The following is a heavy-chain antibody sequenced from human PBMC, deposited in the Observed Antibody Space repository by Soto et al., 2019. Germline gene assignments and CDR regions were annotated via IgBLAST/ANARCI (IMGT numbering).Heavy chain of an antibody. V-gene: IGHV3-21*01. CDR3: ARATVTTGRIGDFDM. Sequence: EVQLVESGGGLVKPGGSLRLSCAASGFTFSSYSMNWVRQAPGKGLEWVSSITSSSSYINYADSVKGRFTISRDNAKNSLYLQTNSLRAEDTAVYYCARATVTTGRIGDFDMWGPWTMVTVSS. CDR2: ITSSSSYI. J-gene: IGHJ3*02. CDR1: GFTFSSYS. D-gene: IGHD4-17*01.